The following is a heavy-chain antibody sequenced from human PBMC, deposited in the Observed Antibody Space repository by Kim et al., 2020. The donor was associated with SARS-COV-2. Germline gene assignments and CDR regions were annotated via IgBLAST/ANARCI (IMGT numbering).Heavy chain of an antibody. J-gene: IGHJ4*02. CDR3: ARTWVRGVSNYFDY. CDR2: IYHSGST. D-gene: IGHD3-10*01. Sequence: SETLSLTCAVSGGSISSGGYSWSWIRQPPGKGLEWIGYIYHSGSTYYNPSLKSRVTLSVDRSKNQFSLKLSSVTAADTAVYYCARTWVRGVSNYFDYWGQGTLVTVSS. CDR1: GGSISSGGYS. V-gene: IGHV4-30-2*01.